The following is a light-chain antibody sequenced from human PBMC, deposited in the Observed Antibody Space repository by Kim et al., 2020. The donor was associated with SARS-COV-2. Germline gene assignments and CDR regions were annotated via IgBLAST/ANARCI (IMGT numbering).Light chain of an antibody. V-gene: IGLV3-1*01. CDR3: QAWDSSRV. J-gene: IGLJ3*02. Sequence: SVSTGQTASITCSGDKLGDKYACWYQQKPGQSPVLVIYQDSKRPSGIPERFSGSNSGNTATLTISGTQAMDEADYYCQAWDSSRVFGGGTQLTVL. CDR1: KLGDKY. CDR2: QDS.